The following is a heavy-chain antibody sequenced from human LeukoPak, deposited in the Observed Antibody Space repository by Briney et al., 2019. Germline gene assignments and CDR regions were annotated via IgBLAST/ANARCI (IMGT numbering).Heavy chain of an antibody. Sequence: GCLRLACAASGFTFSSYAMSWVRQAPGKGLEWVSAISGSGGGTYYADSVKGRFTISRDNSKNTLYLQMNSLRAEDTAVYYCAKVLRYFDWTSLCGFDYWGQGTLVTVSS. CDR1: GFTFSSYA. J-gene: IGHJ4*02. CDR3: AKVLRYFDWTSLCGFDY. CDR2: ISGSGGGT. D-gene: IGHD3-9*01. V-gene: IGHV3-23*01.